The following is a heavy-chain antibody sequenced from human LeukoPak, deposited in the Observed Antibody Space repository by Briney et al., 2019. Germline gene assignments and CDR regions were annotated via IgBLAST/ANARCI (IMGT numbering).Heavy chain of an antibody. Sequence: GGSLRLSCAASGFTFSSYAMSWVRQAPGKGLEWVSVIYSGGSTYYADSVKGRFTISRDNSKNTLYLQMNSLRAEDTAVYYCAREIGAVDYCGNNWFDPWGQGTLVTVSS. V-gene: IGHV3-66*01. CDR2: IYSGGST. CDR3: AREIGAVDYCGNNWFDP. CDR1: GFTFSSYA. D-gene: IGHD4-23*01. J-gene: IGHJ5*02.